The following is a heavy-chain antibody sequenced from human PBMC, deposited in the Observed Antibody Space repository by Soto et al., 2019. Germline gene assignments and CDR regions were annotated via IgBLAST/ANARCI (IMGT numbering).Heavy chain of an antibody. CDR3: TVVVAATANWFDP. CDR2: IYYSGST. CDR1: GGSISSSSYY. J-gene: IGHJ5*02. V-gene: IGHV4-39*01. Sequence: SETLSLTCTVSGGSISSSSYYWGWIRQPPGKGLEWIGSIYYSGSTYYNPSLKSRVTISVDTSKNQFSLKLSSVTAADTAVYYCTVVVAATANWFDPWGQGTLVT. D-gene: IGHD2-15*01.